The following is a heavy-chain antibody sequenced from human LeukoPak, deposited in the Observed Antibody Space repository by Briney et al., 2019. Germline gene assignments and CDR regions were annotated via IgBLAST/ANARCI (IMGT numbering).Heavy chain of an antibody. CDR2: DYCGGNT. J-gene: IGHJ4*02. CDR1: GFSVTTDSYC. V-gene: IGHV4-61*01. CDR3: ARDHFGSLDS. Sequence: SETLSLTCTVSGFSVTTDSYCWGWIRQPPGKGLEWIGYDYCGGNTNYDPSLKRRVTISVDTSKNQFSLTLTSVTAADTAVYFCARDHFGSLDSWGQGNLVTVPS. D-gene: IGHD3-10*01.